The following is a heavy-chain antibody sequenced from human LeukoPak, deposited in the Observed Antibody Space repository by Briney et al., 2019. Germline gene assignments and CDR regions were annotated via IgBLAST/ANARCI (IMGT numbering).Heavy chain of an antibody. V-gene: IGHV1-69*04. CDR1: GGTFSSYA. CDR3: ARDLRELPDYYYYTMDV. CDR2: IIPILGIA. J-gene: IGHJ6*02. D-gene: IGHD1-26*01. Sequence: SVKVSCKASGGTFSSYAISWVRQAPGQGLEWMGRIIPILGIANYAQKFQGRVTNTADKSTSTAYMELSSLRSEGTAVYYWARDLRELPDYYYYTMDVSGQGPTVTASS.